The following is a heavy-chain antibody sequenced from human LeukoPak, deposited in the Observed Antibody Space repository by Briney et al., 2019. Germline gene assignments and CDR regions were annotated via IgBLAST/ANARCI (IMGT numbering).Heavy chain of an antibody. D-gene: IGHD6-13*01. CDR2: ISGSGGST. CDR3: AKGNSSSWYAPLDY. CDR1: GFTFSSYA. J-gene: IGHJ4*02. V-gene: IGHV3-23*01. Sequence: PGRSLRLSCAASGFTFSSYAISSVRQPPGKGLEWVSAISGSGGSTYYADYVKGRFTISRDNSKNTLYLQMNSLRAEDTAVYYCAKGNSSSWYAPLDYWGQGTLVTVSS.